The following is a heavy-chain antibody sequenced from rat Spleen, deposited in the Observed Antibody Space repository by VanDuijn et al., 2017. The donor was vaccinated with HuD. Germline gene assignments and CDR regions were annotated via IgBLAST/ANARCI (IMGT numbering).Heavy chain of an antibody. J-gene: IGHJ3*01. CDR1: GLTFSDYY. Sequence: EVQLVESGGGLVQAGRSMKVSCAASGLTFSDYYMAWVRQAPKKGLEWVASITNTGGNTYYPDSVKGRFTISRDNAKSTLYLQMDSLRSEDTATGYCATLTPLFAYWGQGTLVTVSS. V-gene: IGHV5-25*01. CDR2: ITNTGGNT. D-gene: IGHD3-4*01. CDR3: ATLTPLFAY.